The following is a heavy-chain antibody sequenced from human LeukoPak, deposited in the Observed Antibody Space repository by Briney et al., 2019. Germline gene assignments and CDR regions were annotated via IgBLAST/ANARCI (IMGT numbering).Heavy chain of an antibody. CDR2: IYYSGST. V-gene: IGHV4-59*01. J-gene: IGHJ4*02. CDR3: ARNHYGRPLDY. D-gene: IGHD4-17*01. Sequence: PSETLSLTCTVSGGSISSYFWSWIRQPPGKGLEWIGYIYYSGSTNYNPSLKSRVTISVDTSKNQFSLKLTSVTAADTAVYYCARNHYGRPLDYWGQGTLVTVSS. CDR1: GGSISSYF.